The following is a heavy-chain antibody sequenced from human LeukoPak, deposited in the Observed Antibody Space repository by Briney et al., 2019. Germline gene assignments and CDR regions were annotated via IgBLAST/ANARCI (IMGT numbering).Heavy chain of an antibody. V-gene: IGHV3-33*01. CDR2: IWYDGSNK. J-gene: IGHJ4*02. Sequence: GGSLRLSCAASGFTFSSYGMHWVRQAPGKGLEWVAVIWYDGSNKYYADSVKGRFTISRDNSKNTLYLQMNSLRAEDMAVYYCARDILYSSGWYHFDYWGQGTLVTVSS. CDR1: GFTFSSYG. D-gene: IGHD6-19*01. CDR3: ARDILYSSGWYHFDY.